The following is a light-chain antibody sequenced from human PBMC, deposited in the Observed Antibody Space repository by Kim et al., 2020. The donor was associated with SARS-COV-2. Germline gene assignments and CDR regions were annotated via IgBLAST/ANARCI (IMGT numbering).Light chain of an antibody. Sequence: APQKTARITCGGNNIGSKSVHWYQQKPGQAPVLVIYYDSDRPSGIPERFSGSNSGNTATLTISRVEAGDEADYYCQVWDSSSDHTVFGGGTKLTVL. CDR2: YDS. CDR1: NIGSKS. J-gene: IGLJ2*01. CDR3: QVWDSSSDHTV. V-gene: IGLV3-21*04.